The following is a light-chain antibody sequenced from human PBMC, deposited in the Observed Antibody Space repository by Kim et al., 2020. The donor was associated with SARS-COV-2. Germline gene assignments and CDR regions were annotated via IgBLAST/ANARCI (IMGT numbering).Light chain of an antibody. CDR2: GAS. CDR1: QSVSSSS. CDR3: QKNGSSCQT. V-gene: IGKV3-20*01. J-gene: IGKJ1*01. Sequence: EIVLTQSPVTLSLSPGERATLSCRASQSVSSSSLAWYQQKPGHAPKLLIYGASSTATGIPDRFSGSGSAINFTLTISRLEPEDFAVYYCQKNGSSCQTFGQGTKVDIK.